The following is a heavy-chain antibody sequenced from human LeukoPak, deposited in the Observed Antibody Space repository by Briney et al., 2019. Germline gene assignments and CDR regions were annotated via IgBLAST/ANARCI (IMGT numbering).Heavy chain of an antibody. CDR1: GGSIGRRNYY. Sequence: PSETLSLTCNVSGGSIGRRNYYWGWIRQPPGKGLEWIGSVYYSGTTHYNSSLKSRVSISVDTSKNHFSLKLNSVTAADTAMYYCASHLRYSSGWYNWFDPWGQGTAVTLSS. D-gene: IGHD6-19*01. J-gene: IGHJ5*02. V-gene: IGHV4-39*02. CDR3: ASHLRYSSGWYNWFDP. CDR2: VYYSGTT.